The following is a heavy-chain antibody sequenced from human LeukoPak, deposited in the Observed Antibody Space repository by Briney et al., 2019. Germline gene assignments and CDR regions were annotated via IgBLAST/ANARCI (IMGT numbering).Heavy chain of an antibody. CDR1: GGSISGDH. CDR3: ARRNDFGI. CDR2: VYSSGNT. Sequence: SETLSLTCTVSGGSISGDHWNWIRQPPGKGLEWIGYVYSSGNTNYNPSLKSRVTISIDTSKNQFSLKLSSVTAADTAVYYCARRNDFGIWGKGTMVTVSS. V-gene: IGHV4-59*08. J-gene: IGHJ3*02.